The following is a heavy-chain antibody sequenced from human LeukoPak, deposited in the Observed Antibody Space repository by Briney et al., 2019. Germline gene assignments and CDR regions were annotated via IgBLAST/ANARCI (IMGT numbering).Heavy chain of an antibody. CDR1: GFTFSSYA. CDR3: ARVGIVGATNGYYYYGMDV. V-gene: IGHV3-23*01. CDR2: ISGSGGST. J-gene: IGHJ6*02. Sequence: GGSLRLSCAASGFTFSSYAMSWVRQAPGKGLEWVSAISGSGGSTYYADSVKGRFTISRDNSKNTLYLQMNSLRAEDTAVYYCARVGIVGATNGYYYYGMDVWGQGTTVTVSS. D-gene: IGHD1-26*01.